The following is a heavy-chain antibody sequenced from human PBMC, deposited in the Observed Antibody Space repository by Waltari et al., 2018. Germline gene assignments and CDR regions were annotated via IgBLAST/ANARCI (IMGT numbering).Heavy chain of an antibody. CDR1: GDSMSTSDY. Sequence: QLQLQELGPGLVKPSGTLSLLCAVSGDSMSTSDYWSWVRQPPGKGLEWIGQVRGDGKTNYNPSFASRVTMSLDTSTYHFALKLTSATAAETALYYCARDRGRGLYLDTWGQGTLVTVSP. J-gene: IGHJ4*02. CDR3: ARDRGRGLYLDT. D-gene: IGHD1-1*01. CDR2: VRGDGKT. V-gene: IGHV4-4*02.